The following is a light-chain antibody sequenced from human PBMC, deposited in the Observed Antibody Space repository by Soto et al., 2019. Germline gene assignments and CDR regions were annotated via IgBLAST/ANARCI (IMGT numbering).Light chain of an antibody. CDR2: GSS. V-gene: IGKV3-15*01. CDR3: LQYNNWPPIT. CDR1: QSVSNN. Sequence: EVVMTQSPATLSVSPGERATLSCRASQSVSNNLAWYQQKPGQAPRLLVYGSSSRATDIPARFSGSGSGTDFTLTIISLQSDDFAVYYCLQYNNWPPITFGQGTRLEIK. J-gene: IGKJ5*01.